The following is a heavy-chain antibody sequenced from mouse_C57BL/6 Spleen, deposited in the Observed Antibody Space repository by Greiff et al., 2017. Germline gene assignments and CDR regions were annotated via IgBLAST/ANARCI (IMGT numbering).Heavy chain of an antibody. V-gene: IGHV1-64*01. CDR3: ASPITTVVATPYAMDY. CDR1: GYTFTSYW. Sequence: QVQLQQPGAELVKPGASVKLSCKASGYTFTSYWMHWVKQRPGQGLEWIGMIHPNSGSTNYNEKFKSKATLTVDKSSSTAYMQLSSLTSEDSAVYYCASPITTVVATPYAMDYWGQGTSVTVSA. CDR2: IHPNSGST. J-gene: IGHJ4*01. D-gene: IGHD1-1*01.